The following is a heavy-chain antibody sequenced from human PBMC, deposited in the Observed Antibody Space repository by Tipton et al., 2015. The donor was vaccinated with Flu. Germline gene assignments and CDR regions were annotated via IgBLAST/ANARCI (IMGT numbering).Heavy chain of an antibody. D-gene: IGHD3-10*01. V-gene: IGHV4-39*07. J-gene: IGHJ3*02. CDR2: IDYSGTT. CDR3: ARNLGGGAFDI. Sequence: LRLSCTVSGVSISTSNYYWDWIRQPPGKGLEWIGNIDYSGTTSYNPSLQGRVTISIYTSNNQFSLKLSSVTAADTAVYYCARNLGGGAFDIWGQGTMVTVSS. CDR1: GVSISTSNYY.